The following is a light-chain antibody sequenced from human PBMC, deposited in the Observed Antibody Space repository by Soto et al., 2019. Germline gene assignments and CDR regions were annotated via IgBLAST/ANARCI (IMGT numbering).Light chain of an antibody. V-gene: IGLV2-14*01. J-gene: IGLJ3*02. CDR2: EVS. CDR3: SSFTSINTWV. Sequence: HSALTQPASVSGSPGQSITISCTGTSSDVGGYNYVSWYQQHPGKAPKLMIYEVSNRPSGVSNRFSGSKSGNTASLTISGLQAEDEADYYCSSFTSINTWVFGGGTKVTVL. CDR1: SSDVGGYNY.